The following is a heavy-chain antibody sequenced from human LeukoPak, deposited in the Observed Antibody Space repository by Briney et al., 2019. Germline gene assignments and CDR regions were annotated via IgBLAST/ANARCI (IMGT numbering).Heavy chain of an antibody. V-gene: IGHV3-74*01. CDR3: ASDTVETALGIDY. CDR1: GFTFSRYW. CDR2: INSDETST. Sequence: GGSLRLSCAATGFTFSRYWMHWVRQAPGKGLVWVSRINSDETSTSYADSVKGRFTISRDNAKNTLYLQMNSLTAEDTAVYYCASDTVETALGIDYWGQGTLVTVSS. J-gene: IGHJ4*02. D-gene: IGHD5-18*01.